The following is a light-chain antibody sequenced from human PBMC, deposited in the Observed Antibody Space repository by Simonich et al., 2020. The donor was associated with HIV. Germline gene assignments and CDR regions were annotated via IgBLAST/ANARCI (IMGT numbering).Light chain of an antibody. CDR2: DNS. CDR3: QSYDSSLSGSQV. J-gene: IGLJ3*02. CDR1: SSNIGAGYD. V-gene: IGLV1-40*01. Sequence: QSVLTQPPSVSGAPGQRVTISCTGSSSNIGAGYDVHWYQQLPGTAPKLLIYDNSIRPSVVPDRFSGSKSGTSASLAITGLQAEDEADYYCQSYDSSLSGSQVFGGGTKLTVL.